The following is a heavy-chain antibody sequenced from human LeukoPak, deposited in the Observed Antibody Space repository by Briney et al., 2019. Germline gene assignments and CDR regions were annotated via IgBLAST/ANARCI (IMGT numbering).Heavy chain of an antibody. CDR1: GGSISSYY. D-gene: IGHD3-10*01. J-gene: IGHJ4*02. V-gene: IGHV4-59*12. CDR2: IYYSGST. CDR3: ARAIWGRYGSGSYYNVRPFDY. Sequence: SETLSLTCTVSGGSISSYYWSWIRQPPGKGLEWIGYIYYSGSTNYNPSLKSRVTISVDTSKNQFSLKLSSMTAADTAVYYCARAIWGRYGSGSYYNVRPFDYWGQGTLVTVSS.